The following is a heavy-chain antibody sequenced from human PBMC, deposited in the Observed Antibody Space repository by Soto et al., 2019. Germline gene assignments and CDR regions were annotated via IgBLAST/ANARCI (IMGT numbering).Heavy chain of an antibody. CDR1: GFTFSSYA. D-gene: IGHD1-1*01. Sequence: PGGSLRLSCAASGFTFSSYAMSWVRQAPGKGLEWVSAISGSGGSTYYADSVKGRFTISRDNSKNTLYLQMNSLRAEDTAVYYCAKVFVDWNDSYYYYYYYMDVWGKGTTVTVSS. CDR3: AKVFVDWNDSYYYYYYYMDV. CDR2: ISGSGGST. J-gene: IGHJ6*03. V-gene: IGHV3-23*01.